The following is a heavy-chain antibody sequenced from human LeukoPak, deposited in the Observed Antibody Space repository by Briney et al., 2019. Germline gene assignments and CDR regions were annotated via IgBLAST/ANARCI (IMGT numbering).Heavy chain of an antibody. J-gene: IGHJ4*02. CDR2: ISYDGSNK. Sequence: PGGSLRLSCAASGFTFSSYAMHWVRQAPGKGLEWVAVISYDGSNKYYADSVKGRFTISRDNSKNTLYLQMNSLRAEDTAVYYCAKDLPEEQWLVGIFDYWGQGTLVTVSS. CDR1: GFTFSSYA. D-gene: IGHD6-19*01. V-gene: IGHV3-30*04. CDR3: AKDLPEEQWLVGIFDY.